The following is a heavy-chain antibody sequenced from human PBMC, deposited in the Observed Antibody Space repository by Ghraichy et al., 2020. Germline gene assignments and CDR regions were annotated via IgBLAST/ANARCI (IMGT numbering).Heavy chain of an antibody. Sequence: GGSLRLSCAASGFTFSNYAMTWVRQAPGKGLEWVSGISGSGGTTYYADSVKGRFTISRDNSKNTLYLQINSLRGEDTAVYYCAKALVPLTNVNYNYYGMDVWGQGTTVTVSS. CDR2: ISGSGGTT. CDR3: AKALVPLTNVNYNYYGMDV. V-gene: IGHV3-23*01. J-gene: IGHJ6*02. CDR1: GFTFSNYA. D-gene: IGHD2-8*01.